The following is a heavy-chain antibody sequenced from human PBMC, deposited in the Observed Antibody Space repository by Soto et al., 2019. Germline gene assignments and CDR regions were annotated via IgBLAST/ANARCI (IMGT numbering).Heavy chain of an antibody. CDR2: ISPFNGHT. V-gene: IGHV1-18*01. CDR1: GYTFTNYV. CDR3: ARDAGGGSYLAY. D-gene: IGHD1-26*01. J-gene: IGHJ4*02. Sequence: QVQLVQSGGEVKRPGASVKVSCKPSGYTFTNYVIDWVRQAPGQGLEWMGRISPFNGHTKYAQKFQGRVTLTTDTSTSTAYMDLTSLRFDDTAVYYCARDAGGGSYLAYWGQGTLVTVSS.